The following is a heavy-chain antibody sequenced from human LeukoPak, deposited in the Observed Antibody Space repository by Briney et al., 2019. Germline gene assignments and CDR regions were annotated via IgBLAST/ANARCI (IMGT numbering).Heavy chain of an antibody. V-gene: IGHV5-10-1*01. CDR3: ARLDVAAAGGLREDY. J-gene: IGHJ4*02. CDR1: GGTFSSYA. D-gene: IGHD6-13*01. CDR2: IDPSDSYT. Sequence: KVSCKASGGTFSSYAISWVRQMPGKGLEWMGRIDPSDSYTNYSPSFQGHVTISADKSISTAYLQWSSLKASDTAMYYCARLDVAAAGGLREDYWGQGTLVTVSS.